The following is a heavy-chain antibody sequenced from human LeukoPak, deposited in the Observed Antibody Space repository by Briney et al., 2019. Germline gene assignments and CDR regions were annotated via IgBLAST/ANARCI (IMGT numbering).Heavy chain of an antibody. CDR3: AKGAGGFSYYNWFDP. Sequence: PSETLSLTCTVSGGSISTYYWSWVRQSPGKGLEWIGHIDYSGSTNYNPSLESRVAMSVDTSKKQFSLKLSSVTAADTAIYYCAKGAGGFSYYNWFDPWGQGTLVTVSS. D-gene: IGHD5-18*01. CDR1: GGSISTYY. V-gene: IGHV4-59*01. CDR2: IDYSGST. J-gene: IGHJ5*02.